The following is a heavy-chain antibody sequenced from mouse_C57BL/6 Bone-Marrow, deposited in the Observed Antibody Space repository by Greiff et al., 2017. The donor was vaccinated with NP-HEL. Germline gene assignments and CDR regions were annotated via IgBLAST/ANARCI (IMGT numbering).Heavy chain of an antibody. D-gene: IGHD2-5*01. J-gene: IGHJ4*01. CDR3: TSYYSNLYAMDY. CDR1: GFNIKDDY. V-gene: IGHV14-4*01. Sequence: EVHLVESGAELVRPGASVKLSCTASGFNIKDDYMHWVKQRPEQGLEWIGWIDPENGDTEYASKFQGKATITADTSSNTAYLQLSSLTSEDTAVYYCTSYYSNLYAMDYWGQGTSVTVSS. CDR2: IDPENGDT.